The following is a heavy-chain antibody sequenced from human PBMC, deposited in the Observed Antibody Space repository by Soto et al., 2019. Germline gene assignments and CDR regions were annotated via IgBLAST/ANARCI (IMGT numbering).Heavy chain of an antibody. V-gene: IGHV1-2*02. J-gene: IGHJ4*02. D-gene: IGHD6-19*01. CDR3: ARGGALDGTSPPFNH. Sequence: RASVKVSCKASGYTFSGHYMHWILQAPGQGPEWLGWINANSGDTDRAPKFQDRLTMTRDTSISTAYMELSRLRSDDTAVYYCARGGALDGTSPPFNHWGQGTLVTVSS. CDR2: INANSGDT. CDR1: GYTFSGHY.